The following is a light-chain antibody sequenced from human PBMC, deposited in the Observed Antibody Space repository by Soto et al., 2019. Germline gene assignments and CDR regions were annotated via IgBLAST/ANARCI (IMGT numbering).Light chain of an antibody. J-gene: IGKJ1*01. V-gene: IGKV3-20*01. Sequence: EIVLTQSPGSLSLSLGERATLSCRASQSVDSAFFAWYQQKPGQPPRLLMYGASRRATGIPDRLSGSGSGTDVTLTISRLEPEEFAVYYCQQYASSLTVGQGTKVEI. CDR1: QSVDSAF. CDR2: GAS. CDR3: QQYASSLT.